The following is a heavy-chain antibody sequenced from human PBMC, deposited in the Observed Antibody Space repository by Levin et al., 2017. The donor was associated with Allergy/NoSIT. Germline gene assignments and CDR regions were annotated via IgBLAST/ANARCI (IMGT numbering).Heavy chain of an antibody. CDR2: YFYSGNT. Sequence: SSETLSLTCTVSGGSITSSSYYWGWIRQPPGKGLEWIGSYFYSGNTYYSPSHKSRVTISADTSKNQFSLRLTSVTAADTAVYYCARYTRAVVSSNPTKASFDYWGQGTLVIVSS. D-gene: IGHD3-22*01. CDR3: ARYTRAVVSSNPTKASFDY. V-gene: IGHV4-39*01. CDR1: GGSITSSSYY. J-gene: IGHJ4*02.